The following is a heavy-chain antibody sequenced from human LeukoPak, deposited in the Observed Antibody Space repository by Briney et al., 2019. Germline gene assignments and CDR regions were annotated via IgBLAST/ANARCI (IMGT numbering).Heavy chain of an antibody. CDR2: IYYSGST. V-gene: IGHV4-30-4*08. J-gene: IGHJ4*02. CDR3: ASALGYCSSTSCYTWEGIDY. Sequence: PSQTLSLTCTVSGGSISSGDYYWSWIRQPPGKGLEWIGYIYYSGSTYYNPSLKSRVTISVDTSKNQFSLKLSSVTAADTAVYYCASALGYCSSTSCYTWEGIDYWGQGTLVTVSS. CDR1: GGSISSGDYY. D-gene: IGHD2-2*02.